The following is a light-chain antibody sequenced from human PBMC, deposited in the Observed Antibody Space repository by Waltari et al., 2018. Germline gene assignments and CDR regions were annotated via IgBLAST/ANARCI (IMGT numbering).Light chain of an antibody. V-gene: IGLV1-44*01. Sequence: QYVVIQPPSDSASHGQRVTISCSGSYSNIGTTTVHWYQQLPETAPKLLIYSNDRRPSGVPDRFSGSKSGTSASLGISGLQSEDEADYYCAAWDDSLNGHMVFGGGTKVTVL. CDR2: SND. CDR1: YSNIGTTT. J-gene: IGLJ2*01. CDR3: AAWDDSLNGHMV.